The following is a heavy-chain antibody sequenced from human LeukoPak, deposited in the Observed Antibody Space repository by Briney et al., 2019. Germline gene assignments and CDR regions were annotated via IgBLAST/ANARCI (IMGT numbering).Heavy chain of an antibody. CDR2: ISSSGSTI. CDR1: GFTFSSYE. J-gene: IGHJ4*02. CDR3: AKDKLSTDFWSGYYLDY. D-gene: IGHD3-3*01. Sequence: PGGSLRLSCAASGFTFSSYEMNWVRQAPGKGLEWVSYISSSGSTIYYADSVKGRFTISRDNSKNSLYLQMNSLRAEDTALYYCAKDKLSTDFWSGYYLDYWGQGTLVTVSS. V-gene: IGHV3-48*03.